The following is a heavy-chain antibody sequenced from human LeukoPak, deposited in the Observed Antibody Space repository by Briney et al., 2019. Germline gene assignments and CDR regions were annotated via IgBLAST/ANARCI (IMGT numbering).Heavy chain of an antibody. CDR3: ARGAETNYVWGSYRYVDAFDI. V-gene: IGHV4-4*07. CDR1: GGSISSYY. D-gene: IGHD3-16*02. CDR2: IYTSGST. Sequence: SETLSLTCTVSGGSISSYYWSWIRQPAGKGLEWIGRIYTSGSTNYNPSLKSRVTMSVDTSKNQFSLKLSSVTAADTAVYYCARGAETNYVWGSYRYVDAFDIWGQGTMVTVSS. J-gene: IGHJ3*02.